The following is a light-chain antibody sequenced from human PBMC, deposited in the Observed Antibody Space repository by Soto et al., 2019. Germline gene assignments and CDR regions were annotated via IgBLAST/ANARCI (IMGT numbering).Light chain of an antibody. CDR2: DAY. V-gene: IGKV3-15*01. CDR3: QQYNNWPLT. Sequence: EIVMTQSPATLSVSPGERATLSCRASQSVRSNLAWYQQKPGQAPRLLIYDAYTRATGIPARFSGSGSGTEFTLTISSLQSEDFAVYFCQQYNNWPLTFGGGTKVDI. J-gene: IGKJ4*01. CDR1: QSVRSN.